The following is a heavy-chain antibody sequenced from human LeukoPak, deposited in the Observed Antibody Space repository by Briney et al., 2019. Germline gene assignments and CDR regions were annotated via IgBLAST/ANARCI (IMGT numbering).Heavy chain of an antibody. CDR3: ARGGYGDYDWFDP. V-gene: IGHV4-38-2*02. J-gene: IGHJ5*02. CDR2: IYHSGNT. CDR1: TYYISSAYY. Sequence: SETLSLTCTVSTYYISSAYYWGWIRQPPGKGLEWIGSIYHSGNTYYNPSLESRVTISLGTSKNQFSLNLRSVTAADTAVYYCARGGYGDYDWFDPWGQGTLVTVSS. D-gene: IGHD4-17*01.